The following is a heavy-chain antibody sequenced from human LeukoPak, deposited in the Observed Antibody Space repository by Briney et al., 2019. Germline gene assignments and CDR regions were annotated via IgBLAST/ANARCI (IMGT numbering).Heavy chain of an antibody. CDR2: IYYSGST. CDR3: AGSVKMELHYFDY. V-gene: IGHV4-30-4*01. D-gene: IGHD1-7*01. CDR1: GGSTSSGDYY. J-gene: IGHJ4*02. Sequence: SETLSLTCTVSGGSTSSGDYYWSWIRQPPGKGLEWIGYIYYSGSTYYNPSLKSRVTISVDTSKNQFSLKLSSVTAADTAVYYCAGSVKMELHYFDYWGQGTLVTVSS.